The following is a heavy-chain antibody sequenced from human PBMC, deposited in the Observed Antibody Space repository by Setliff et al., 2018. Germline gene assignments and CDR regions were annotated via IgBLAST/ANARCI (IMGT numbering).Heavy chain of an antibody. V-gene: IGHV2-26*01. CDR1: GFSLSNGRMG. CDR3: ARIGWGAVEN. Sequence: SGPTLVNPTETLMLTCTVSGFSLSNGRMGVSWIRQPPGEALEWLAHIFSSGEKSYSTSLRRRLAISRDTSKSQVVLTLTNMDPVDTATYYCARIGWGAVENWGQGTLVTVSS. D-gene: IGHD1-26*01. CDR2: IFSSGEK. J-gene: IGHJ4*02.